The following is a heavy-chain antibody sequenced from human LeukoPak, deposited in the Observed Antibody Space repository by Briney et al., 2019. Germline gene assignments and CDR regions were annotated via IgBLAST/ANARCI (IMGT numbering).Heavy chain of an antibody. J-gene: IGHJ4*02. CDR3: AKSRYYYGSGSSDY. V-gene: IGHV3-30*18. Sequence: PGRSLRLSCAASGFTFSSYGMHWVRQAPGKGLEWVAVISYDGSNKYYADSVKGRFTISRDNSKNTLYLQMNSLRAEGTAVYYCAKSRYYYGSGSSDYWGQGTLVTVSS. CDR2: ISYDGSNK. D-gene: IGHD3-10*01. CDR1: GFTFSSYG.